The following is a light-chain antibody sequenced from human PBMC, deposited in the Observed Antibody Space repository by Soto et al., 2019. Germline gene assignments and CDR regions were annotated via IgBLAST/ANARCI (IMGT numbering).Light chain of an antibody. CDR2: VGTGGIVG. Sequence: QALVTQPPCASASLGASATLTCTLSSGYSNYEVDWYQQRPGKGPRFVMRVGTGGIVGSKGDGIPDRFSVLGSGLNRYLTIKNIQEEDESDYHCGADHGSGSNFVVVFGGGTKLTVL. CDR1: SGYSNYE. CDR3: GADHGSGSNFVVV. J-gene: IGLJ2*01. V-gene: IGLV9-49*01.